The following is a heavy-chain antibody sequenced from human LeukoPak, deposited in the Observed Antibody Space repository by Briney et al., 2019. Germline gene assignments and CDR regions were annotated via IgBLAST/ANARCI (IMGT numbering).Heavy chain of an antibody. CDR2: FYTSGRT. D-gene: IGHD5-24*01. J-gene: IGHJ4*03. Sequence: RTGGSLRLSCVASGFTVSSNYLNWVRQAPGKGLEWVSVFYTSGRTYYADPVEGRFTISRDNSKNTLYLHMKSLRVEDTAVYYCARGPDGYNSHFDYWGQGTMVTVSS. CDR1: GFTVSSNY. CDR3: ARGPDGYNSHFDY. V-gene: IGHV3-66*02.